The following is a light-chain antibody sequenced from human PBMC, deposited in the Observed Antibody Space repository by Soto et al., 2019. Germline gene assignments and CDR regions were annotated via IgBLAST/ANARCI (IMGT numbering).Light chain of an antibody. V-gene: IGLV2-14*01. CDR1: SSDVGGYNY. J-gene: IGLJ2*01. Sequence: QSALTQPASVSGSPGQSITTSCTGTSSDVGGYNYVSWYQQHPGKAPKLMIYDVSNRPSGVSNRFSGSKSGNTASLTISGLQAEDEADYYCSSYTSSSTRVFGRGTKVTVL. CDR3: SSYTSSSTRV. CDR2: DVS.